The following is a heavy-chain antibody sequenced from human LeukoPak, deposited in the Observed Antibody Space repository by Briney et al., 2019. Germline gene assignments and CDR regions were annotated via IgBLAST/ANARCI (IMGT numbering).Heavy chain of an antibody. J-gene: IGHJ6*02. V-gene: IGHV3-13*01. D-gene: IGHD4-23*01. CDR2: IGTAGDT. Sequence: PGGSLRLSCAASGFTFDDYAMHWVRQAPGKGLEWVSAIGTAGDTYYPGSVKGRFTISRENAKNSLYLQMNSLRAGDTAVYYCARGTVARYGMDVWGQGTTVTVSS. CDR1: GFTFDDYA. CDR3: ARGTVARYGMDV.